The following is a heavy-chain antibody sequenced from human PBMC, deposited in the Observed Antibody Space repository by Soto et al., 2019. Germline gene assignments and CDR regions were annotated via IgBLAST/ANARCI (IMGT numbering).Heavy chain of an antibody. Sequence: SETLSLTCAVYGGSFSGYYWSWIRQPPGKGLEWIGEINHSGSTNYNPSLKSRVTISLDTSKNQFSLKLSSVTAADTAVYYCARSYDVTMVRGVTLDYWGQGTLVTVSS. V-gene: IGHV4-34*01. J-gene: IGHJ4*02. CDR3: ARSYDVTMVRGVTLDY. D-gene: IGHD3-10*01. CDR2: INHSGST. CDR1: GGSFSGYY.